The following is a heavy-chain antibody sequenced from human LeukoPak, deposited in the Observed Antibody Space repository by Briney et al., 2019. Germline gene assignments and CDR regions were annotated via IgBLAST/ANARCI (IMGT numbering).Heavy chain of an antibody. CDR3: ARARARYGSWGTLATYYFDY. D-gene: IGHD3-10*01. Sequence: GGSLRLSCAASGFTFSSYWMSWVRQAPGKGLEWVANIKQDGSEKYYVDSVKGRFTISRDNARNSLYLQMNSLRAEDTAVYYCARARARYGSWGTLATYYFDYWGQGTLVTVSS. V-gene: IGHV3-7*01. CDR1: GFTFSSYW. J-gene: IGHJ4*02. CDR2: IKQDGSEK.